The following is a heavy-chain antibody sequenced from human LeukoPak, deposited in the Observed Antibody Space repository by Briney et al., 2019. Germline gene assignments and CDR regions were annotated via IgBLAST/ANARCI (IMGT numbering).Heavy chain of an antibody. CDR1: GGSISSGSYY. J-gene: IGHJ5*02. V-gene: IGHV4-61*02. D-gene: IGHD6-13*01. CDR2: IYTSGST. Sequence: SQTLSLTCTVSGGSISSGSYYWSWIRQPAGKGLEWIGRIYTSGSTNYNPSLKSRVTISVDTSKNQFSLKLSSVTAADTAVYYCARVGRIAAAGTWGQGTLVTVSS. CDR3: ARVGRIAAAGT.